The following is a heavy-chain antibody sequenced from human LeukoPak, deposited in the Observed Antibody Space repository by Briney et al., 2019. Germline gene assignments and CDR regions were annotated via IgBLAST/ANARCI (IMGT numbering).Heavy chain of an antibody. CDR1: GYTFTGYY. CDR3: ARALETMGAKRYFDY. CDR2: TNPNSGDT. J-gene: IGHJ4*02. V-gene: IGHV1-2*02. D-gene: IGHD3-16*01. Sequence: ASVKVSCKPSGYTFTGYYMHWVRQAPGQRLEWMGWTNPNSGDTNYAQKLQGRVTMTSDTSISTHYMALSGLRSDDTAVYYCARALETMGAKRYFDYWGQGTLVTVSS.